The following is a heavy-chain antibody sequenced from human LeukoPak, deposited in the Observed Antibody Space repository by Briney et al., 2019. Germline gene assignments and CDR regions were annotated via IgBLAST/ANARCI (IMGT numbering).Heavy chain of an antibody. CDR1: GYTFTGYF. Sequence: ASVKVSCKASGYTFTGYFMHWVRQAPGQGLEWMGWINPSSGGTNYAQKFQGRVTMTRDTSISTAYMELSRLRSDDTAVYYCARGYGDYVSYYYYMDVWGKGTTVTISS. D-gene: IGHD4-17*01. J-gene: IGHJ6*03. CDR2: INPSSGGT. CDR3: ARGYGDYVSYYYYMDV. V-gene: IGHV1-2*02.